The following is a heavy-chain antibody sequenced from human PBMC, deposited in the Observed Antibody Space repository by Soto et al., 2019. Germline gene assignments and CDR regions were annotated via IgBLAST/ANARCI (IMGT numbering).Heavy chain of an antibody. Sequence: GGSLRLSCAASGFTFSSYAMSWVRQAPGKGLEWVSAISGSGGSTYYADSVKGRFTISRDNSKNTLYLQMNSLRAEDTAIYYCAKAKDSSSWINWFDPWGQGTLVTVSS. CDR2: ISGSGGST. D-gene: IGHD6-13*01. J-gene: IGHJ5*02. CDR1: GFTFSSYA. V-gene: IGHV3-23*01. CDR3: AKAKDSSSWINWFDP.